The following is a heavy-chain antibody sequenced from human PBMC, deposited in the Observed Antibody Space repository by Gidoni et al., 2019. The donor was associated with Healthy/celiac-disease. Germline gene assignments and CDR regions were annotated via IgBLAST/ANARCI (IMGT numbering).Heavy chain of an antibody. CDR3: AKDIRRHVQGGDFDY. CDR1: GFTFDDYT. D-gene: IGHD3-16*01. CDR2: ISWDGGST. J-gene: IGHJ4*02. Sequence: EVQLVESGVVVVPPGGSLRLSCAASGFTFDDYTMHWVRQAPGKGLEWVSLISWDGGSTYYADSVKGRFTISRDNSKNSLYLQMNSLRTEDTALYYCAKDIRRHVQGGDFDYWGQGTLVTVSS. V-gene: IGHV3-43*01.